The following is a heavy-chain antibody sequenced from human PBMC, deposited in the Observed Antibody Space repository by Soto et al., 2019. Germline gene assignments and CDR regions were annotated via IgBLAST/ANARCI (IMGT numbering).Heavy chain of an antibody. CDR1: GGSISSGGYY. CDR3: ARASYDCSSTSCYEDHYYYYMDV. V-gene: IGHV4-31*03. D-gene: IGHD2-2*01. J-gene: IGHJ6*03. CDR2: IYYSGST. Sequence: SETLSLTCTVSGGSISSGGYYWSWIRQHPGKGLEWIGYIYYSGSTYYNPSLKSRVTISVDTSKNQFSLKLSSVTAADTAVYYCARASYDCSSTSCYEDHYYYYMDVWGKGTTVTVSS.